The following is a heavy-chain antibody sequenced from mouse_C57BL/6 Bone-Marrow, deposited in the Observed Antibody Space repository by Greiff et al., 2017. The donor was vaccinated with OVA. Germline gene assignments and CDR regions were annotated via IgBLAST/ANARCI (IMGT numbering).Heavy chain of an antibody. J-gene: IGHJ2*01. Sequence: VQVVESGAELVKPGASVKISCKASGYAFSSYWMNWVKQRPGKGLEWIGQIYPGDGDTNYNGKFKGKATLTADKSSSTAYMQLSSLTSEDSAVYFCARWRYYGSSYYFDYWGQGTTLTVSS. D-gene: IGHD1-1*01. CDR1: GYAFSSYW. CDR2: IYPGDGDT. CDR3: ARWRYYGSSYYFDY. V-gene: IGHV1-80*01.